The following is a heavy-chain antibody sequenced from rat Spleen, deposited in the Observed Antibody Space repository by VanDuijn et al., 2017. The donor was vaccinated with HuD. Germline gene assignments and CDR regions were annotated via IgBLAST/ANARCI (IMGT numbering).Heavy chain of an antibody. V-gene: IGHV2S61*01. D-gene: IGHD1-5*01. J-gene: IGHJ2*01. CDR1: GFSLTSYH. CDR3: ARGDRGFDY. Sequence: QVQLKESGPGLVQPSQTLSLTCTVSGFSLTSYHVSWVRQPPGKGLEWMGVIWGNGNTNYNSALKSRLSISRDTSKSQVFLKMNNLQTEDTAMYVCARGDRGFDYWGQGVMVTVSS. CDR2: IWGNGNT.